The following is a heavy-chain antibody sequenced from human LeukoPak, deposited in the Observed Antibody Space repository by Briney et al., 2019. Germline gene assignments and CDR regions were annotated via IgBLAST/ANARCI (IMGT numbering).Heavy chain of an antibody. CDR1: GGSISSYY. CDR3: ATSRDTSGYYYHFDY. D-gene: IGHD3-22*01. Sequence: SETLSLTCTVSGGSISSYYWSWIRQPPGKGLEWIGHISYSGGTNYNPSLKSRVTISLDTSKNQFSLKLNSVTAADTALYYCATSRDTSGYYYHFDYWGQGILVAVSS. J-gene: IGHJ4*02. CDR2: ISYSGGT. V-gene: IGHV4-59*01.